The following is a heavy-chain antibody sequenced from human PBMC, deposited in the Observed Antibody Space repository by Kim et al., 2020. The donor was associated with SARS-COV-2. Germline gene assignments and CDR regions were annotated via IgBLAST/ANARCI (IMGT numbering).Heavy chain of an antibody. J-gene: IGHJ4*02. V-gene: IGHV3-11*06. D-gene: IGHD1-1*01. Sequence: GGSLRLSCAASGFTFSDYYMSWIRQAPGKGLEWVSYISSSSSYTNYADSVKGRFTISRDNAKNSLYLQMNSLRAEDTAVYYCARGTGHDPWGFDYWGQGTLVTVSS. CDR3: ARGTGHDPWGFDY. CDR1: GFTFSDYY. CDR2: ISSSSSYT.